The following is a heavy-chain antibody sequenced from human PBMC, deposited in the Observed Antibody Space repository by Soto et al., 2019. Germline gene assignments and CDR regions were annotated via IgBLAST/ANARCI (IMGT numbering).Heavy chain of an antibody. D-gene: IGHD3-3*01. CDR3: ARDRITIFGVVIKRAGAFDI. J-gene: IGHJ3*02. CDR1: GGTFSSYA. Sequence: SVKVSCKASGGTFSSYAISWVRQAPGQGLEWMGGIIPIFGTANYAQKFQGRVTITADESTSTAYMELSSLRSEDTAVYYCARDRITIFGVVIKRAGAFDIWGQGTMVTVSS. CDR2: IIPIFGTA. V-gene: IGHV1-69*13.